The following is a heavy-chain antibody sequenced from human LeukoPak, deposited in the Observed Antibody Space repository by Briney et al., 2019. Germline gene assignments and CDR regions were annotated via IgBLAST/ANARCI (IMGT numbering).Heavy chain of an antibody. J-gene: IGHJ4*02. CDR2: IRSKANNYAT. V-gene: IGHV3-73*01. Sequence: GGSLRLSCAASGFTFSNSAMQWVRQASGKGLEWVGRIRSKANNYATAYAASAKGRFTISRDDSKGTAYLQMNSLKTDDTAVYYRVTNYYDSDAFDYWGQGTLVTVSS. CDR3: VTNYYDSDAFDY. D-gene: IGHD3-22*01. CDR1: GFTFSNSA.